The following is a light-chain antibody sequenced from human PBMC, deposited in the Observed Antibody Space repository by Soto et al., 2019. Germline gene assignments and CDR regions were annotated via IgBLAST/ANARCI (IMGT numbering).Light chain of an antibody. CDR2: DVS. V-gene: IGLV2-11*01. CDR1: SSDVGGYNY. Sequence: QSALTQPRSVSGSPGQSVTISCTGTSSDVGGYNYVSWYQQHPGKAPKLMIYDVSKRPSGVPDRFSGSKSGNTASLTISGLQVEDEADYYCCSYAGSYPSYVFGTGTKVTV. CDR3: CSYAGSYPSYV. J-gene: IGLJ1*01.